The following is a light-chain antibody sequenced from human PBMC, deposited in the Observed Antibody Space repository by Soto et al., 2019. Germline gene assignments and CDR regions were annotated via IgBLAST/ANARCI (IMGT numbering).Light chain of an antibody. V-gene: IGLV2-14*03. CDR1: SGDVGGHNY. CDR3: SSYTSTNTRI. CDR2: DVS. Sequence: QSALTQPASVSGSPGQSIAISCTGTSGDVGGHNYVSWYQQHPGKAPKLMIFDVSNRPSGVSDRFSGSKSGNTASLTISGLQAEDEADYYSSSYTSTNTRIFGGGTKLTVL. J-gene: IGLJ2*01.